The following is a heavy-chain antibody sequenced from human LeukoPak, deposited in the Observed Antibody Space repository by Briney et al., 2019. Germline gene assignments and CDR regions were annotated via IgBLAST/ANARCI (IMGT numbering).Heavy chain of an antibody. CDR2: IYYSGST. J-gene: IGHJ4*02. Sequence: ASQTLSLTCTVSGGSISSGGYYWSWIRQHPGKGLEWIGYIYYSGSTYYNPSLKSRVTISVDTSKEQCALKLSSVTAADTAVYYCARDVAAAGTRHFDYWGQGTLVTVSS. CDR3: ARDVAAAGTRHFDY. D-gene: IGHD6-13*01. V-gene: IGHV4-31*03. CDR1: GGSISSGGYY.